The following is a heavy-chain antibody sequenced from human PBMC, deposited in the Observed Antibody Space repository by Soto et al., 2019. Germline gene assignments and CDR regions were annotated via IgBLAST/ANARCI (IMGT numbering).Heavy chain of an antibody. J-gene: IGHJ4*02. CDR3: ARGPEYGDYDY. CDR1: GFTFSSYW. CDR2: INSDGSST. Sequence: PGGSLRLSCAASGFTFSSYWMHWVRQAPGKGLVWVSRINSDGSSTSYADSVKGRFTISRDNAKNTLYLQMNSLRAEDTAVYYCARGPEYGDYDYWGQGTLVTVSS. D-gene: IGHD4-17*01. V-gene: IGHV3-74*01.